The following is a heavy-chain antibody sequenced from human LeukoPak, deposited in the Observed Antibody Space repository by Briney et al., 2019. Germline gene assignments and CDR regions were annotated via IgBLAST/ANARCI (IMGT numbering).Heavy chain of an antibody. CDR1: GYSFTNYW. Sequence: GESLEISCKGSGYSFTNYWIAWVRQMPGKGLEWMGIIYPGDSDTSYSPSFQGQVTISADKSISTAYLQWSSLKASDTAMYYRARQYYDNSGYYYPWGQGTLVTVSS. V-gene: IGHV5-51*01. J-gene: IGHJ5*02. D-gene: IGHD3-22*01. CDR2: IYPGDSDT. CDR3: ARQYYDNSGYYYP.